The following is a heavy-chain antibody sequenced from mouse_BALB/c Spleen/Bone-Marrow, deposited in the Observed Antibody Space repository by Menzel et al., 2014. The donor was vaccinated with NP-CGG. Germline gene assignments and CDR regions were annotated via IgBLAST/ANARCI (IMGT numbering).Heavy chain of an antibody. Sequence: VHLVESGAELVKPGASVKLSCKASGYTFTSYWMHWVKPRPGQGLEWIGEINPSNGRTNYNEKFKSKATLTVDKSSSTAYMQLSSLTSEDSAVYYCARRTTTVVATDYWGQGTTLTVSS. J-gene: IGHJ2*01. V-gene: IGHV1S81*02. CDR2: INPSNGRT. CDR3: ARRTTTVVATDY. D-gene: IGHD1-1*01. CDR1: GYTFTSYW.